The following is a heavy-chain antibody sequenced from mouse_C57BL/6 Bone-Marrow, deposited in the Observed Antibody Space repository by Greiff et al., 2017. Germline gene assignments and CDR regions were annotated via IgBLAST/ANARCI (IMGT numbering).Heavy chain of an antibody. V-gene: IGHV14-4*01. Sequence: EVKLQDSGAELVRPGASVKLSCTASGFNIKDDYMHWVKQRPEQGLEWIGGIYPENGDTDYASKFQGKATLTVDPTSHTDYLQLSSLTSEDTAVYYCTTAYYSNRYWYFDVWGTGTTVTVSS. CDR1: GFNIKDDY. CDR2: IYPENGDT. CDR3: TTAYYSNRYWYFDV. J-gene: IGHJ1*03. D-gene: IGHD2-5*01.